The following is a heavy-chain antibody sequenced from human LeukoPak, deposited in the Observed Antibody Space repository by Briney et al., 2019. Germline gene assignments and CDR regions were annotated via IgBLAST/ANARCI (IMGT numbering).Heavy chain of an antibody. CDR1: GYSISSGYY. V-gene: IGHV4-38-2*02. D-gene: IGHD4-17*01. Sequence: SETLSLTCTVSGYSISSGYYWGWIRQPPGKGLEWIGSIYQSGSTYYNPSLKSRVTISVDTSKNQFSLKLSSVTAADTAVYYCASRRGDYAFDYWGQGTLVTVSS. CDR2: IYQSGST. J-gene: IGHJ4*02. CDR3: ASRRGDYAFDY.